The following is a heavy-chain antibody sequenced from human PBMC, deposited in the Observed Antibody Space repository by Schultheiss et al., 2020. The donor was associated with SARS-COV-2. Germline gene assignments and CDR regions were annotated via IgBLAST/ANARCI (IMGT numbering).Heavy chain of an antibody. Sequence: SETLSLTCAVYGGTFSGYYWSWIRQPPGKGLEWIGEINHSGSTNYNPSLKNRVTISVDTSKNQFSLKLSSVTAADTAVYYCARTGAGSYWPRVNWFDPWGQGTLVTVSS. CDR3: ARTGAGSYWPRVNWFDP. D-gene: IGHD6-19*01. J-gene: IGHJ5*02. CDR1: GGTFSGYY. CDR2: INHSGST. V-gene: IGHV4-34*01.